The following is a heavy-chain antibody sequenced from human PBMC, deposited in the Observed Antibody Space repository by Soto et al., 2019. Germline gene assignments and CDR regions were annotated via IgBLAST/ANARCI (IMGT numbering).Heavy chain of an antibody. J-gene: IGHJ6*02. D-gene: IGHD3-16*02. CDR3: VSPPSSIVYYYGMDV. CDR1: GGTFSGYA. CDR2: IIPIFGTA. V-gene: IGHV1-69*12. Sequence: QVQLVQSGAEVKKPGSSVKVSCKASGGTFSGYAISWVRQAPGQGLEWMGGIIPIFGTANYAQKFQGRVTITADESTSTAYMELSSLRSEDTAVYYCVSPPSSIVYYYGMDVWGQGTTVTVSS.